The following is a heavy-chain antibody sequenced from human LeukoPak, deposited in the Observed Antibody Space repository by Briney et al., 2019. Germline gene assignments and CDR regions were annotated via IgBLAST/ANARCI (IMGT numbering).Heavy chain of an antibody. V-gene: IGHV4-59*01. CDR3: AKSYGSGREGWFDP. CDR1: GDSLSSYY. J-gene: IGHJ5*02. CDR2: IYYSGST. D-gene: IGHD3-10*01. Sequence: SETLSLTCTVSGDSLSSYYLSWIRQPPGKGLEWIGYIYYSGSTSYNPSLESRVTISVDTSRNQFSLKLSSVTAADTAMYYCAKSYGSGREGWFDPWGQGTLVTVSS.